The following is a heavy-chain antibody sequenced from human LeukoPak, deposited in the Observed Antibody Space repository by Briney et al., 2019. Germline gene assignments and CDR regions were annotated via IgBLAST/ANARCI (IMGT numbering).Heavy chain of an antibody. CDR2: INHSGST. D-gene: IGHD7-27*01. V-gene: IGHV4-34*01. CDR1: GGSFSGYY. Sequence: SETLSLTCAVYGGSFSGYYWSWFRQPPGKGLEWIGEINHSGSTNYNPSLKSRVTISVDTSKRQFSLKLSSVTAADTAVYYCARDNWGSLDYWGQGILVTVSS. CDR3: ARDNWGSLDY. J-gene: IGHJ4*02.